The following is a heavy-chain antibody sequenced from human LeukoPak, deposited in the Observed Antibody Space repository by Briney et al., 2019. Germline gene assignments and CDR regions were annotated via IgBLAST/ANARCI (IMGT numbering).Heavy chain of an antibody. J-gene: IGHJ4*02. CDR1: GFDFSTYA. CDR2: IGGGDT. V-gene: IGHV3-23*01. CDR3: AKDVQSFNSMWDYLDS. Sequence: GGSLRLSCAASGFDFSTYAMSWVRQAPGKGLEWVSGIGGGDTHYADSVKGRFTISRDNSKSTVELHMSSLRVEDTAVYYCAKDVQSFNSMWDYLDSWGRGTLVTVSS. D-gene: IGHD1-26*01.